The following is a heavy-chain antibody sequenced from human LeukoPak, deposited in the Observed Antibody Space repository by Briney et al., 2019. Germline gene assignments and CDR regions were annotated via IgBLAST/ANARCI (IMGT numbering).Heavy chain of an antibody. D-gene: IGHD6-19*01. CDR2: INRDGSST. CDR3: ARALAVAGTGGYY. CDR1: GFTFSSYW. Sequence: PGGSLRLSCAASGFTFSSYWMHWVRQDPGKGLVWVSRINRDGSSTSYADSVKGRFTISRDNAKNTLYLQMNSLRAEDTAVYYCARALAVAGTGGYYWGQGTLVTVSS. J-gene: IGHJ4*02. V-gene: IGHV3-74*01.